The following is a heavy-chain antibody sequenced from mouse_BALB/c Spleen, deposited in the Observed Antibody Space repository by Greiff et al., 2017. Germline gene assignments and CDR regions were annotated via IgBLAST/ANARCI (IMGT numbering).Heavy chain of an antibody. CDR1: GYSITSGYY. V-gene: IGHV3-6*02. Sequence: EVQLQQSGPGLVKPSQSLSLTCSVTGYSITSGYYWNWIRQFPGNKLEWMGYISYDGSNNYNPSLKNRISITRDTSKNQFFLKLNSVTTEDTATYYCARGGYGNSAMDYWGQGTSVTVSS. J-gene: IGHJ4*01. D-gene: IGHD2-10*02. CDR3: ARGGYGNSAMDY. CDR2: ISYDGSN.